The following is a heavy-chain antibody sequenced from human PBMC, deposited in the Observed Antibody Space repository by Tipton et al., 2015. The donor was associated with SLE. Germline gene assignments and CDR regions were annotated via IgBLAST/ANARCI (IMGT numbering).Heavy chain of an antibody. CDR1: GYDFTTYW. CDR2: IDPSGYHT. D-gene: IGHD6-13*01. V-gene: IGHV5-10-1*01. J-gene: IGHJ3*02. CDR3: ALGSSSWPFFDI. Sequence: VQLVQSGAEVKKPGESLRISCKASGYDFTTYWISWVRQVPGKGLEWMGRIDPSGYHTDYSPSFEGHVAISTDKSISTAYLQWSSLKASDTAMYYCALGSSSWPFFDIWGQGTMVTVSS.